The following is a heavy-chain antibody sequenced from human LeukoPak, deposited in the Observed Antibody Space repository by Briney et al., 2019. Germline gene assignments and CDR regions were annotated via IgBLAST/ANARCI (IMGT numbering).Heavy chain of an antibody. CDR1: GYTFTGYY. J-gene: IGHJ4*02. CDR3: ARQPYGGTIDY. Sequence: ASVKVSCKASGYTFTGYYMHWVRQAPGQGLEWMGRINPNSGGTNYAQKFQGRVTITADESTSTAYMELSSLRSEDTAVYYCARQPYGGTIDYWGQGTLVTVSS. V-gene: IGHV1-2*06. CDR2: INPNSGGT. D-gene: IGHD4-23*01.